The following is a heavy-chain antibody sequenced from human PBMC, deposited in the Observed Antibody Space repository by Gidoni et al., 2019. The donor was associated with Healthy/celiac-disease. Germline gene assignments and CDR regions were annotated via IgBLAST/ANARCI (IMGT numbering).Heavy chain of an antibody. CDR2: ISGSGGST. Sequence: EVQLLESGGGLVQPGGSLRLSCAASGFTFSSYAMSWVRQGPGKGLEWVSAISGSGGSTYYADSVKGRFTISRDNSKNTLYLQMNSLRAEDTAVYYCAKDYDSSGYYFPNHDYWGQGTLVTVSS. V-gene: IGHV3-23*01. CDR3: AKDYDSSGYYFPNHDY. D-gene: IGHD3-22*01. CDR1: GFTFSSYA. J-gene: IGHJ4*02.